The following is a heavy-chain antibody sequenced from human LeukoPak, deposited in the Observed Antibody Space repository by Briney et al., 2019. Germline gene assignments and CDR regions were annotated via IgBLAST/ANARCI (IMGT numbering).Heavy chain of an antibody. CDR2: ISGSGGST. V-gene: IGHV3-23*01. Sequence: PGGSLRLSCAASGFTFSSYVMSWVRQAPGKGLEWVSAISGSGGSTYYADSVKGRFTISRDNSKNTLYLQMNSLRAEDTAVYYCAKEGRYSSGWLYYYYMDVWGKGTTVTVSS. CDR3: AKEGRYSSGWLYYYYMDV. D-gene: IGHD6-19*01. J-gene: IGHJ6*03. CDR1: GFTFSSYV.